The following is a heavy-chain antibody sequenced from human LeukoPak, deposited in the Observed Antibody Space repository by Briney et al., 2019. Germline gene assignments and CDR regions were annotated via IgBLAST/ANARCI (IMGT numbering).Heavy chain of an antibody. CDR2: IIPIFGTA. Sequence: KVSCKASGGTFSSYAISWVRQAPGQGLEWMGRIIPIFGTAYYAQKFQGRVTITTDESTSTAYMELSSLRSEDTAVYYCASLTGGREEYYFDYWGQGTLVTVSS. CDR3: ASLTGGREEYYFDY. D-gene: IGHD1-1*01. CDR1: GGTFSSYA. J-gene: IGHJ4*02. V-gene: IGHV1-69*05.